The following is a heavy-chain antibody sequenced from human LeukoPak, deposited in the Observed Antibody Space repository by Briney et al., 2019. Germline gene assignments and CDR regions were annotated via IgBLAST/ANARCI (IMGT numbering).Heavy chain of an antibody. CDR1: GYTFTGYY. Sequence: ASVKVSCKASGYTFTGYYMHWVRQAPGQGLEWMGWISAYNGNTNYAQRLQGRVTMTTDTSTSTAYMELRSLRSDDTAVYYCARDRGLLELPIPYWGQGTLVTVSS. J-gene: IGHJ4*02. CDR3: ARDRGLLELPIPY. D-gene: IGHD1-26*01. V-gene: IGHV1-18*04. CDR2: ISAYNGNT.